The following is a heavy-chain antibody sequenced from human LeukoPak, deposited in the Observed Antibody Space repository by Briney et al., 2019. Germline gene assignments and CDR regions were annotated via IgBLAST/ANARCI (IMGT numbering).Heavy chain of an antibody. D-gene: IGHD3-22*01. CDR1: GFTFSSYS. Sequence: GGSLRLSCAASGFTFSSYSMNWVRRAPGKGLEWVSSISSSSYIYYADSVKGRFTISRDNAKNSLYLQMNSLRAEDTAVYYCAREPTYYYDSSGYYSAFDIWGQGTMVTVSS. CDR3: AREPTYYYDSSGYYSAFDI. V-gene: IGHV3-21*01. CDR2: ISSSSYI. J-gene: IGHJ3*02.